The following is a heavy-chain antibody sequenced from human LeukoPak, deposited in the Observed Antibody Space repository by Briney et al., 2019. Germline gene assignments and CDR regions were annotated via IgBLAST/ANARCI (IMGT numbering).Heavy chain of an antibody. J-gene: IGHJ6*03. V-gene: IGHV4-39*01. CDR1: GASINSGSNY. CDR3: ATQAFYYYYTDV. Sequence: SETLSLTCRVSGASINSGSNYWGWIRQPPGKTLEWIGSIYSSGSTYYNPSLKSRVIIMIDTPKNHFSLTLSSVTAADTAVYYCATQAFYYYYTDVWGKGTTVTVSS. CDR2: IYSSGST.